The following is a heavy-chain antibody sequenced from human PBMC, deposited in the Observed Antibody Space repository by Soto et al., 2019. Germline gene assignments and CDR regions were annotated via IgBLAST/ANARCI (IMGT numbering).Heavy chain of an antibody. V-gene: IGHV1-8*01. D-gene: IGHD4-4*01. J-gene: IGHJ6*02. CDR2: MNPNSGNT. CDR1: GYTFTSYD. CDR3: ARQKSNYVGYYGMDV. Sequence: ASVKVSCKASGYTFTSYDINWVRQATGQGLEWMGWMNPNSGNTGYAQKFQGRVTMTRNTSISTAYMELSSLRSEDTAVYYCARQKSNYVGYYGMDVWGQGTTVTVSS.